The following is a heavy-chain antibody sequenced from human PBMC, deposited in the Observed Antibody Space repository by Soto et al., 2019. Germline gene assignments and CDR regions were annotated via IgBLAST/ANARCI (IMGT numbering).Heavy chain of an antibody. CDR2: IKQDGSEK. CDR1: GFIFTSYW. D-gene: IGHD3-16*01. V-gene: IGHV3-7*05. CDR3: ARVRYYDRNFDY. J-gene: IGHJ4*02. Sequence: EVQVVESGGDLVQPGGSLRLSCAASGFIFTSYWMSWVRQAPGKGLEWVASIKQDGSEKYYVDPVKGRFTISRDNAKNSVYLQMNSLRADDTAVYYCARVRYYDRNFDYWGQGTLVTVSS.